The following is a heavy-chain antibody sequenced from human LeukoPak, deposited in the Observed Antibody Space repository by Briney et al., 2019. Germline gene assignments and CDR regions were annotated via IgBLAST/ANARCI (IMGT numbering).Heavy chain of an antibody. CDR2: MNPNSGNT. D-gene: IGHD3-3*01. V-gene: IGHV1-8*01. CDR3: ARGSWGSGYNWFDP. J-gene: IGHJ5*02. CDR1: GYTFTNYD. Sequence: GASVKVSCKASGYTFTNYDINWVRQATGQGLEWMGWMNPNSGNTGCAQKFQGRVTMTRNTSISTAYMELSSLRSEDTAVYYCARGSWGSGYNWFDPWGQGTLVTVSS.